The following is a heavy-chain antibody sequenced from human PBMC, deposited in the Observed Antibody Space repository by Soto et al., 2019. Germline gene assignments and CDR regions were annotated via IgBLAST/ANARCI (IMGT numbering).Heavy chain of an antibody. CDR3: ARQRGTNYYDSSGYHYYYYYGMDV. D-gene: IGHD3-22*01. V-gene: IGHV5-51*01. J-gene: IGHJ6*02. CDR1: GYTFTDYW. Sequence: GESLKISCKGSGYTFTDYWIGWVRQLPGKGLEWMGIIYPGDSGTRYSPSFQGQVTITADKSTSTAYLQWNTLKASDTAMYYCARQRGTNYYDSSGYHYYYYYGMDVWGQGTTVTVSS. CDR2: IYPGDSGT.